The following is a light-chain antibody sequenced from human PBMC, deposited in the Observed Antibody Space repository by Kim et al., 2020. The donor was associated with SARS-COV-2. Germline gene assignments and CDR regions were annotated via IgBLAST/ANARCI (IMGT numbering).Light chain of an antibody. CDR3: QQYNTYSRT. CDR1: SRISSW. Sequence: ACVGDRVNVTCRASSRISSWLAWYQQKPGKVPKLLIYKESSLESGVPSRFSGSGSGTKVTLTISSLQPDDFATYYCQQYNTYSRTFGGGTKVDIK. J-gene: IGKJ4*01. CDR2: KES. V-gene: IGKV1-5*03.